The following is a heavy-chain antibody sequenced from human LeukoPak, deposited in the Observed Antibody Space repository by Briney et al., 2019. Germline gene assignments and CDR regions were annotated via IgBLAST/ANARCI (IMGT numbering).Heavy chain of an antibody. CDR1: GYRFTSYW. CDR2: IYPGDSDT. CDR3: ARRYDFWSGYFDY. V-gene: IGHV5-51*01. Sequence: HGESLKISCKGSGYRFTSYWIGWVRQMPGKGLEWMGIIYPGDSDTRYSPSFQGQVTISADKSISTAYLQWSSLKASDTAMYYCARRYDFWSGYFDYWGQGTLVTVSS. D-gene: IGHD3-3*01. J-gene: IGHJ4*02.